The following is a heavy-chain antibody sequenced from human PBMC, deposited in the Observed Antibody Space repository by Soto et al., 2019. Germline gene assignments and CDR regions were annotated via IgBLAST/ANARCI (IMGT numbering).Heavy chain of an antibody. D-gene: IGHD4-17*01. CDR2: IWYDGTQK. Sequence: QVQLVESGGGVVQPGRSLRLSCEASGFIFNTYSLHWVRQPPGKGLEWLAAIWYDGTQKYYADSVKGRFIISRDNSKNTLHLEVNSLRAEDTAVYYCARAGGTTVTGLWHFDSWGQGTLVTVSS. J-gene: IGHJ4*02. CDR1: GFIFNTYS. V-gene: IGHV3-33*01. CDR3: ARAGGTTVTGLWHFDS.